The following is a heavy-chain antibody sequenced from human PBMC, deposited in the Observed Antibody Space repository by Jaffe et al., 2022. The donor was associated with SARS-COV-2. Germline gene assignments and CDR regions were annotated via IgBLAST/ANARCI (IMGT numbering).Heavy chain of an antibody. V-gene: IGHV3-73*02. CDR3: LNYGSGDYDTA. CDR1: GFTFSGSA. D-gene: IGHD3-10*01. CDR2: IRTKGNKYAT. J-gene: IGHJ5*02. Sequence: EVHLVESGGGLVQPGGSLKLSCAASGFTFSGSAMHWVRQASGKGLEWVGRIRTKGNKYATTYAASVEGRFTISRDDSKNTAYLQMNSLKTEDTAVYYCLNYGSGDYDTAWGPGTLVTVSS.